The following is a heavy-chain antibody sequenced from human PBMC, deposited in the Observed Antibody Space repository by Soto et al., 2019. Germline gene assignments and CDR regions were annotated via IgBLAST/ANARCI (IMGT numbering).Heavy chain of an antibody. CDR2: IRSKAYGGTT. CDR1: GFTFGDYA. D-gene: IGHD5-12*01. V-gene: IGHV3-49*03. CDR3: TVEMATIRLGTIDY. Sequence: AGGSLRLSCTASGFTFGDYAMSWFRQAPGKGLEWVGFIRSKAYGGTTEYAASVKGRFTISRDDSKSIAYLQMNSLKTEDTAVYYCTVEMATIRLGTIDYWGQGTLVTVSS. J-gene: IGHJ4*02.